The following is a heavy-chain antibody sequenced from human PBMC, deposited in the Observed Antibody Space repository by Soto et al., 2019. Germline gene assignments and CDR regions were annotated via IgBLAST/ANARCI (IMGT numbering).Heavy chain of an antibody. J-gene: IGHJ3*01. V-gene: IGHV1-18*01. CDR1: GYSFTSYG. CDR3: EREASGASGFYYVGDAFDV. CDR2: ISAYNGNT. D-gene: IGHD3-22*01. Sequence: ASVKVSCKASGYSFTSYGISWVRQAPGQGLEWMGWISAYNGNTNYAQKLQGRVTMTTDTSTSTAYMELRNLRSDDTTVYYCEREASGASGFYYVGDAFDVWGQGTMVTVSS.